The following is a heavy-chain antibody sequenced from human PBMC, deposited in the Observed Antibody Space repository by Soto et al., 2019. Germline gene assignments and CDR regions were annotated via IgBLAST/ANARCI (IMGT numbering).Heavy chain of an antibody. V-gene: IGHV1-69*01. Sequence: SVKVSCKASGGTFSSYAISWVRQASGQGLEWMGGIIPIFGTANYAQKFQGRVTITADESTSTAYMELSSLRSEDTAVYYCARDRGDYGCRNVPQIFDYWGQGTLVTVSS. J-gene: IGHJ4*02. CDR3: ARDRGDYGCRNVPQIFDY. CDR2: IIPIFGTA. D-gene: IGHD4-17*01. CDR1: GGTFSSYA.